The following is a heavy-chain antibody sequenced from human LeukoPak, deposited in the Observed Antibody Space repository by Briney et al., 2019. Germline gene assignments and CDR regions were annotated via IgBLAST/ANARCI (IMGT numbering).Heavy chain of an antibody. V-gene: IGHV3-23*01. J-gene: IGHJ4*02. CDR2: ISGSGGST. CDR3: AKGGSSSWDYFDH. Sequence: GGSLRLSCAASGFTFSSYGMSWVRQAPGKGLEWVSAISGSGGSTYYADSVKGRFTISRDNSKNTLYLQMNSLRAEDTAVYYCAKGGSSSWDYFDHWGQGTLVTVSS. D-gene: IGHD6-13*01. CDR1: GFTFSSYG.